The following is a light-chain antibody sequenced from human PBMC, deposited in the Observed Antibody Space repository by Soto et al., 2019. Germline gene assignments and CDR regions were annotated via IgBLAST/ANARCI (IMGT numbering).Light chain of an antibody. J-gene: IGKJ4*01. CDR3: QHYGSSPGLT. V-gene: IGKV3-20*01. CDR2: GTS. Sequence: EIVLTQSPGTLSLSPGERGTLSCRASQRVSAGSFAWYQQKPGQPPRLLIYGTSSRVTGIPDRFSGSGSGTDFTLNINRLEPEDFAMYYCQHYGSSPGLTFGGGTKVDI. CDR1: QRVSAGS.